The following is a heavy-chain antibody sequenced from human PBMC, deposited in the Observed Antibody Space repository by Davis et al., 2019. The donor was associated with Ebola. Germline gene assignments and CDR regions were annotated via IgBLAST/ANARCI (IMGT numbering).Heavy chain of an antibody. CDR2: ISSSGSTI. CDR1: GFTFSSYE. V-gene: IGHV3-48*03. J-gene: IGHJ6*02. Sequence: GESLKISCAASGFTFSSYEMNWVRQAPGKGLEWVSYISSSGSTIYYVDSVKGRFTISRDNAKNSLYLQMNSLRAEDTAVYYCARDSYDFWSGLHYYYYGMDVWGQGTTVTVSS. D-gene: IGHD3-3*01. CDR3: ARDSYDFWSGLHYYYYGMDV.